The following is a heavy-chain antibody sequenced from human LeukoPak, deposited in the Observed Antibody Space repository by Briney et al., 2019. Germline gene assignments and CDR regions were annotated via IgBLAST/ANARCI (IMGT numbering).Heavy chain of an antibody. CDR3: AKPGRTAAGLFDS. CDR1: GFTFKNYA. Sequence: GGSLRLSCAASGFTFKNYALSWVRQAPGKGLEWVSGFSVNGRDTYYAGFVKGRFTIARDIAKNTLYLQMNSLRAEDTAAYYCAKPGRTAAGLFDSWGQGTLVTVSP. V-gene: IGHV3-23*01. J-gene: IGHJ4*02. CDR2: FSVNGRDT. D-gene: IGHD6-13*01.